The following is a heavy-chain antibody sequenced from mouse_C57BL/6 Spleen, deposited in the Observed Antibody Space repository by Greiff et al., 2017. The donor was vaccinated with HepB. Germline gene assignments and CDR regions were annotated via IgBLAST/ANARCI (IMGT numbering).Heavy chain of an antibody. J-gene: IGHJ2*01. D-gene: IGHD1-1*01. V-gene: IGHV1-39*01. CDR1: GYSFTDYN. CDR3: ARGSITTVVAPYCDY. Sequence: EVQLQQSGPELVKPGASVKISCKASGYSFTDYNMNGVKQSNGKSLEWIGVINPNYGTTSYNQKFKGKATLTVEQSSSTAYMQPNSLTSEDSAVYYCARGSITTVVAPYCDYWGQGTTLTVSS. CDR2: INPNYGTT.